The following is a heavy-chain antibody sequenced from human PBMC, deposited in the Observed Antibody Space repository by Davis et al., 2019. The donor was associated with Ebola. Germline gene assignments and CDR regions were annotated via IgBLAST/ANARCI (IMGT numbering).Heavy chain of an antibody. J-gene: IGHJ6*02. V-gene: IGHV3-30*18. CDR3: AKGGSGSLPGMDV. CDR2: ISYDGSNK. CDR1: GFTFSSYG. D-gene: IGHD2-15*01. Sequence: PGGSLRLSCAASGFTFSSYGMHWVRQASGKGLEWVAVISYDGSNKYYADSVKGRFTISRDNSKNTLYLQMNSLRAEDTAVYYCAKGGSGSLPGMDVWGQGTTVTVSS.